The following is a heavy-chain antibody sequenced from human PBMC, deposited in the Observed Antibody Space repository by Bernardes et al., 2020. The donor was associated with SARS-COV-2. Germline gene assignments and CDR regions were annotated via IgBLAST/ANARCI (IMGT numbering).Heavy chain of an antibody. J-gene: IGHJ6*03. CDR3: ARGGFWSGYYTRDYYYYYMDV. CDR2: INHSGST. CDR1: GGSFSGYY. D-gene: IGHD3-3*01. V-gene: IGHV4-34*01. Sequence: SETLSLTCAVYGGSFSGYYWSWIRQPPGKGLEWIGEINHSGSTNYNPSLKSRVTISVDTSKNQFSLKLSSVTAADTAVYYCARGGFWSGYYTRDYYYYYMDVWGKGTTVTVSS.